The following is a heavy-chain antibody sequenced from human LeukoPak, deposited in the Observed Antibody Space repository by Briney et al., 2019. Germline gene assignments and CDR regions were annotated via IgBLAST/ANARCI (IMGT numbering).Heavy chain of an antibody. Sequence: ASVKVSCKASGYTFTGYYMHWVRQAPGQGLEWMGWINPNSGGTNYAQKFQGRVTMTRDTSINTAYMELNSLRSDDTAVYYCARYDSASFGAFDLWGQGTMVTVS. J-gene: IGHJ3*01. CDR1: GYTFTGYY. CDR2: INPNSGGT. V-gene: IGHV1-2*02. CDR3: ARYDSASFGAFDL. D-gene: IGHD3-3*01.